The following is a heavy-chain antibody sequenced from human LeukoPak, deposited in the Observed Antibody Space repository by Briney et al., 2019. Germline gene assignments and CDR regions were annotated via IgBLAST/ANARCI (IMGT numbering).Heavy chain of an antibody. CDR1: DLTFSHYG. D-gene: IGHD4-11*01. CDR3: AKDAQRGFDFSNSLES. CDR2: IWNDGTDK. J-gene: IGHJ4*02. Sequence: GGPLRLSCETPDLTFSHYGIPWSPKAQGKGLEWVAVIWNDGTDKYYGDSVKGRFTISRDNSKNTVYLQMNSLRVEDTAVYYCAKDAQRGFDFSNSLESWGQGTLATVSS. V-gene: IGHV3-33*06.